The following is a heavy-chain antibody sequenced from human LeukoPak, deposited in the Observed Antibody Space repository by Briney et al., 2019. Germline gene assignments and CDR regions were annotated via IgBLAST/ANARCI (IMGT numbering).Heavy chain of an antibody. CDR2: INPSGGST. V-gene: IGHV1-46*01. CDR1: GYTFTSYY. CDR3: ASSHRHYYDSSGSFDY. D-gene: IGHD3-22*01. J-gene: IGHJ4*02. Sequence: ASVKVSCKASGYTFTSYYMHWVRQAPGQGLEWMGIINPSGGSTSYAQKFQGRVTMTRDMSTSTVYMELSSLRSEDTAVYYCASSHRHYYDSSGSFDYWGQGTLVTVSS.